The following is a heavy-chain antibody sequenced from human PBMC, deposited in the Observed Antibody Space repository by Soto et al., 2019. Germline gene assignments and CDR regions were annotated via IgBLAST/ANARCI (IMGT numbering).Heavy chain of an antibody. CDR2: IFSNDEK. V-gene: IGHV2-26*01. D-gene: IGHD2-2*01. CDR3: ARVLGYCSSTSCSSIYGMDV. Sequence: SGPTLVNPTETLTLTCTVSGFSLSNARVGVSWIRQPPGKALEWLAHIFSNDEKSYSTSLKSRLTISKDTSKSQVVLTMTNMDPVDTATYYCARVLGYCSSTSCSSIYGMDVWGQGTTVTVSS. CDR1: GFSLSNARVG. J-gene: IGHJ6*02.